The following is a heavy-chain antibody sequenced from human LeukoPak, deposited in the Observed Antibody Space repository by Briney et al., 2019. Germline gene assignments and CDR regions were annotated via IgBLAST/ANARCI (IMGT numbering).Heavy chain of an antibody. CDR3: ARVPPTYGDYVGQTWFDP. CDR1: GGSISSGGYH. Sequence: SETLSLTCAVSGGSISSGGYHWTWIRQPPGKGLEWIVYIYHSGSTSYNPSLSGRATISEDRSNNQLSLKLSSVTAADTAVYYCARVPPTYGDYVGQTWFDPWGQGTLVTVSS. V-gene: IGHV4-30-2*01. D-gene: IGHD4-17*01. J-gene: IGHJ5*02. CDR2: IYHSGST.